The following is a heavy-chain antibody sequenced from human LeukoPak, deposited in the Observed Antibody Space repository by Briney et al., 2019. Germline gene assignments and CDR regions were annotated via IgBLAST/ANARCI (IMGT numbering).Heavy chain of an antibody. CDR2: ISHDGRNK. D-gene: IGHD6-13*01. Sequence: TGGSLRLSCAASGFAFSSYSIHWVRQAPGKGLEWVAVISHDGRNKYYADSVKGRFTISRDNTKNTLYLQMNSLRSDDTAVYYCARDRGAAASWFDPWGQGTLVTVSS. V-gene: IGHV3-30*04. CDR3: ARDRGAAASWFDP. J-gene: IGHJ5*02. CDR1: GFAFSSYS.